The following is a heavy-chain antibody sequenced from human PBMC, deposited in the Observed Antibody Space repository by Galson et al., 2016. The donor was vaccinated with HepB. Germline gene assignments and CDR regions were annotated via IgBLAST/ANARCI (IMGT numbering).Heavy chain of an antibody. J-gene: IGHJ4*02. Sequence: SLRLSCAASGITFSTSDLSWVRQAPNKGLEWVSVVSGRTGRTFYADSVEGRCTISRDNSKSTLYLQMNSLTAEDTALYYCAKEKKAAAGEYYFDYWGQGTPVIVSS. V-gene: IGHV3-23*01. CDR2: VSGRTGRT. CDR1: GITFSTSD. CDR3: AKEKKAAAGEYYFDY. D-gene: IGHD6-25*01.